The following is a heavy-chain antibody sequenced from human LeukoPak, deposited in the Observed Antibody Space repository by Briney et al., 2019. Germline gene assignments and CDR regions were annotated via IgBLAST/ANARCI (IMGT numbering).Heavy chain of an antibody. Sequence: GESLRISCKGSGYSFTTYWISWVRQAPGKGLEWVSYISSTSNTIYYADSVKGRFTISRDNANNSLYLQMNSLRDEDTAVYYCAGGPRGWSLDYWGQGTLVSVSS. D-gene: IGHD6-19*01. V-gene: IGHV3-48*02. J-gene: IGHJ4*02. CDR3: AGGPRGWSLDY. CDR1: GYSFTTYW. CDR2: ISSTSNTI.